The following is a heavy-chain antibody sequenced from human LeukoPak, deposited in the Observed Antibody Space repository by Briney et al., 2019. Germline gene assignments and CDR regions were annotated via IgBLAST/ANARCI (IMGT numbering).Heavy chain of an antibody. D-gene: IGHD2-15*01. CDR3: ARTPGYCSGGSCYSGYYYGMDV. CDR2: FYVGGST. V-gene: IGHV3-53*01. CDR1: GFTVSSNY. Sequence: GGSLRLSCAASGFTVSSNYMSWVRKAPGKGLGWVSVFYVGGSTYYAHSVKGRFTISRDDSKNMVYLQMNSLRAEDTAVYYCARTPGYCSGGSCYSGYYYGMDVWGKGTTVTVSS. J-gene: IGHJ6*04.